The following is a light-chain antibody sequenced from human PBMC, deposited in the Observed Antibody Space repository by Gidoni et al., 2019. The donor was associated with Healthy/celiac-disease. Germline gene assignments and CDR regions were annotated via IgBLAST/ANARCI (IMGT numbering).Light chain of an antibody. J-gene: IGKJ4*01. CDR2: GAS. CDR3: QQYGSSPLT. Sequence: EIVFTQSPGTLSLSPGERATLSCRASQSVSSSYLAGYQQKPGQAPRLLIYGASSRATGIPDRFSGSGSGTDFTLTISRLEPEDFAVYYCQQYGSSPLTFXGXTKVEIK. CDR1: QSVSSSY. V-gene: IGKV3-20*01.